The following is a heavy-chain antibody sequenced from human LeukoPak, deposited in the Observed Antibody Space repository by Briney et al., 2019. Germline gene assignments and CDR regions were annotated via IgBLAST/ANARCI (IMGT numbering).Heavy chain of an antibody. CDR1: GYSFTAHF. CDR2: IDPNSGGT. J-gene: IGHJ4*02. D-gene: IGHD5-18*01. V-gene: IGHV1-2*02. Sequence: VASVKVSCKVSGYSFTAHFIHWVRQAPGQGLEWMGWIDPNSGGTNCAQKFQGRVTMTRDTSVSAVYMELSSLRSDDTGVYYCARGGGYSWFDYWGQGTLVTVSS. CDR3: ARGGGYSWFDY.